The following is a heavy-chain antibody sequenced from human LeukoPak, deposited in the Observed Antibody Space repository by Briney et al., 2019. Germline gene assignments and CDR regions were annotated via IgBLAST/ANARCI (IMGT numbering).Heavy chain of an antibody. CDR3: ARETLGYCSSTSCYYFDY. CDR2: IIPIFGTA. D-gene: IGHD2-2*01. CDR1: GGTFSSYA. V-gene: IGHV1-69*05. J-gene: IGHJ4*02. Sequence: SVKVSCKASGGTFSSYAISWVRPAPGQGLEWMGGIIPIFGTANYAQKFQGRVTITTDESTSTAYMELSSLRSEDTAVYYCARETLGYCSSTSCYYFDYWGQGTLVAVSS.